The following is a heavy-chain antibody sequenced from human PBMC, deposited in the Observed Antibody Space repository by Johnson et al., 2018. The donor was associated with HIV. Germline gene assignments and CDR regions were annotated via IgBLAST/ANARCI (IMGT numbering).Heavy chain of an antibody. CDR2: LPYDGGNK. Sequence: QVQLVESGGGVVQPGGSLRLSCAASGFTFSSYAMHWVRQAPGKGLEWAAVLPYDGGNKYYADSVKGRFTISRDNSKNTLYLQMNSLRAEDTAVYYCARDQWAEGDAFDIWGQGTMVTVSS. J-gene: IGHJ3*02. CDR1: GFTFSSYA. V-gene: IGHV3-30*04. D-gene: IGHD1-26*01. CDR3: ARDQWAEGDAFDI.